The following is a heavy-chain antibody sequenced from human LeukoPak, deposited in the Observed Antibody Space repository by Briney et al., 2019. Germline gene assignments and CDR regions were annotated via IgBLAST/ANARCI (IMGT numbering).Heavy chain of an antibody. CDR2: IKQDGSEK. CDR1: GFTFNSYW. J-gene: IGHJ6*03. V-gene: IGHV3-7*01. D-gene: IGHD3-3*01. Sequence: GGSLRLSCAASGFTFNSYWMSWVRQAPGKGLEWVANIKQDGSEKYYVDSVKGRFTISRDNAKNSLYLQMNSLRAEDTAVYYCARDRGITIFGVVIAEYYYYMDVWGQGTTVTVSS. CDR3: ARDRGITIFGVVIAEYYYYMDV.